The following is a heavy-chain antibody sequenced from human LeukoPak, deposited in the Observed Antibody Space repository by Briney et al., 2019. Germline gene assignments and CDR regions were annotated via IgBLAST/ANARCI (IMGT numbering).Heavy chain of an antibody. Sequence: PGRSLRLSCAASGFTFSSYGMHWVRQAPGKGLEWVAVISYDGSNKYYADSVKGRFTISRDNSKNTLCLQMNSLRAEDTAVYYCAKGGYYCSSTSCYPLYYWGQGTLVTVSS. V-gene: IGHV3-30*18. J-gene: IGHJ4*02. CDR1: GFTFSSYG. CDR2: ISYDGSNK. CDR3: AKGGYYCSSTSCYPLYY. D-gene: IGHD2-2*01.